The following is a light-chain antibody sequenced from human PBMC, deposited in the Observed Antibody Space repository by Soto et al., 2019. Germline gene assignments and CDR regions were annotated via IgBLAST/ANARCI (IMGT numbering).Light chain of an antibody. J-gene: IGKJ4*01. Sequence: EIVWTQSPCTLSLSPGERATLSCRASQSVSSSFLAWYQQKPGQAPRLLIYGASSRATGIPDRFSGSGSGTDFTLTISRLEPEDVAVYYCQQYGSSPLTFGGGTKVEIK. CDR3: QQYGSSPLT. CDR2: GAS. V-gene: IGKV3-20*01. CDR1: QSVSSSF.